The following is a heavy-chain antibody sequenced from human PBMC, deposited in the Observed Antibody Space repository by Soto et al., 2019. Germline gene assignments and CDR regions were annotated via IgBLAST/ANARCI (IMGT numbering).Heavy chain of an antibody. CDR1: GGSISSDGYY. J-gene: IGHJ4*02. Sequence: QVQLRESGPRLVKPSQTLSLTCTVSGGSISSDGYYWRWIRQHPGKGLEWIGHIYYSGTTYYSPSLNIRVTRSGDRSKNQFSLRLGSVTAADTAVYYCARASRSAGTDYWGQGTLVTVAS. CDR3: ARASRSAGTDY. V-gene: IGHV4-31*03. CDR2: IYYSGTT. D-gene: IGHD6-13*01.